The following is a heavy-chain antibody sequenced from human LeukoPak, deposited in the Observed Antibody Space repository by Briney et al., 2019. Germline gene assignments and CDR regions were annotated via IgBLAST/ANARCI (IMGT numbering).Heavy chain of an antibody. D-gene: IGHD3-10*01. Sequence: GASVKVSCKASGYTFTSYGISWVRQAPGQGLEWMGWISAYNGNTNYAQKLQGRVTMTTDTSTSTAYMELRSLRSDDTAVYYCARDSAAYFGVLWFGKRDYWGQGTLVTVSS. CDR1: GYTFTSYG. CDR2: ISAYNGNT. CDR3: ARDSAAYFGVLWFGKRDY. J-gene: IGHJ4*02. V-gene: IGHV1-18*01.